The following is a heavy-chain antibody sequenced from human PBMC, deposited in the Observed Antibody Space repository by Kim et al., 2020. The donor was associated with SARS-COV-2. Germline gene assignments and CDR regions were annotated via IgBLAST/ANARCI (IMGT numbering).Heavy chain of an antibody. CDR2: IIPILGIA. V-gene: IGHV1-69*04. CDR3: AWEPRGYCSGGSCYRYYYYYMDV. Sequence: SVKVSCKASGGTFSSYAISWVRQAPGQGLEWMGRIIPILGIANYAQKFQGRVTITADKSTSTAYMELSSLRSEDTAVYYCAWEPRGYCSGGSCYRYYYYYMDVWGKGTTVTVSS. D-gene: IGHD2-15*01. CDR1: GGTFSSYA. J-gene: IGHJ6*03.